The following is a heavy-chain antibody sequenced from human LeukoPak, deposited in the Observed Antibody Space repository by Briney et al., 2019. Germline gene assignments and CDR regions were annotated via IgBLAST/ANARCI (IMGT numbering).Heavy chain of an antibody. CDR1: GGSFSGYY. V-gene: IGHV4-34*01. J-gene: IGHJ4*02. D-gene: IGHD3-22*01. CDR3: ASLVTYYYDSSGYWARDY. Sequence: SETLSLTCAVYGGSFSGYYWSWIRQPPGKGLEWIGEINHSGSTNYNPSLKSRVTISVDTSKNQFSLKLSSVTAADTAVYYCASLVTYYYDSSGYWARDYWGQGTLVTVSS. CDR2: INHSGST.